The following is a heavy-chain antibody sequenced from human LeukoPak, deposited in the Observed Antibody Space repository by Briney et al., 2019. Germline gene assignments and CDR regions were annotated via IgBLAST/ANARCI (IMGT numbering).Heavy chain of an antibody. CDR1: GYTFTSYG. CDR3: AKDLSVDFAYSSSPDY. V-gene: IGHV1-46*01. Sequence: GASVKVSCKASGYTFTSYGISWGRQAPGQGLEWMGVINPSGGSTNYAQRFQGRLTMTRDTSTSTVYIELSSLRSEDTAVYYCAKDLSVDFAYSSSPDYWGQGTLVTVSS. D-gene: IGHD6-13*01. CDR2: INPSGGST. J-gene: IGHJ4*02.